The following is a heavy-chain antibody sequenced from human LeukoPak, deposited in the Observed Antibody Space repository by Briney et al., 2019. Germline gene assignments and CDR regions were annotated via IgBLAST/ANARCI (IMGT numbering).Heavy chain of an antibody. J-gene: IGHJ4*02. V-gene: IGHV4-39*01. Sequence: PSETLSLTCTVSGGSISDSSYYWGLIRQPPGKWLEWIASIHYSGRTYYNPSLKSRVTISVDTSKNQFSMKLTSVTAADTAVYYCVWGLKTPYDILTGHYKGVAYFDYWGQGTLVTVSS. CDR2: IHYSGRT. D-gene: IGHD3-9*01. CDR3: VWGLKTPYDILTGHYKGVAYFDY. CDR1: GGSISDSSYY.